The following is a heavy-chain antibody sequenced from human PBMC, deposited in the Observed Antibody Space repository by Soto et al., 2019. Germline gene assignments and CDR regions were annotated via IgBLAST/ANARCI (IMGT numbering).Heavy chain of an antibody. J-gene: IGHJ6*02. CDR1: GGTFSSYA. CDR2: IIPIFGTA. D-gene: IGHD3-10*01. CDR3: ARVRRYYYGSGTAYYGMDV. Sequence: SVKGSCKASGGTFSSYAISWVRQAPGQGLEWMGGIIPIFGTANYAQKFQGRVTITADESKNQFSLKLSSVTAADTAVYYCARVRRYYYGSGTAYYGMDVWGQGTTVTAP. V-gene: IGHV1-69*13.